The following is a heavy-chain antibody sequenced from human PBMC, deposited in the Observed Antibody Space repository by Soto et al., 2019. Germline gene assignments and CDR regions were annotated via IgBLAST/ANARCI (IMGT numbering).Heavy chain of an antibody. CDR1: GFTFSDYY. Sequence: QVQLVESGGGLVKPGGSLRLSCAASGFTFSDYYMTWIRQAPGKGLEWVSYISSSSSYTNYTDSVKGRFTISRDNAKNSVYLQMNSLRAQDTAVYYCARDRTGYSNGFDYWGQGTLVTVSS. CDR3: ARDRTGYSNGFDY. V-gene: IGHV3-11*05. J-gene: IGHJ4*02. CDR2: ISSSSSYT. D-gene: IGHD6-25*01.